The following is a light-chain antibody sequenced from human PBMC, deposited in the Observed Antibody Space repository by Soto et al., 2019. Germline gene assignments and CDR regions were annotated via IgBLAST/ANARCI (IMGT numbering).Light chain of an antibody. J-gene: IGLJ3*02. V-gene: IGLV1-47*01. CDR1: SSNIGSNY. Sequence: QPVLTQPPSASGTPGQTVTISSSGSSSNIGSNYVFWYQHLPGTAPKLLIYGNNQRPSGVPDRFSGSRSGTSASLAIRGLRPEDEADYYCAVWDDSLSGVVFGGGTKLTVL. CDR3: AVWDDSLSGVV. CDR2: GNN.